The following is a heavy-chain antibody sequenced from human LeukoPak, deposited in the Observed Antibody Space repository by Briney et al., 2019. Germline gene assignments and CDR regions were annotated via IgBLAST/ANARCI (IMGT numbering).Heavy chain of an antibody. Sequence: GGSLRLSCAASGFSFANHPMIWVRQAPGKGLEGVSSISASRGITYYADSVKGRFTISRDNSKNTLYLQMNSLRVEDTAIYYCAKGRGYCTGGSCYSDYWGQGTLVTVSS. J-gene: IGHJ4*02. D-gene: IGHD2-15*01. CDR1: GFSFANHP. CDR3: AKGRGYCTGGSCYSDY. CDR2: ISASRGIT. V-gene: IGHV3-23*01.